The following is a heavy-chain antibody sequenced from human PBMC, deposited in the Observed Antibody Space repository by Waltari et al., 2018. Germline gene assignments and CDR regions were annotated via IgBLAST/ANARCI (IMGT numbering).Heavy chain of an antibody. CDR2: ISSSSSYI. Sequence: EVQLVESGGGLVKPGGSLRLSCAASGFTLSSYSMNWVRQAPGKGLEWVASISSSSSYIYYADSVKGRFTISRDNAKNSLYLQMNSLRAEDTAVYYCAKSGYWYFDLWGRGTLVTVSS. CDR3: AKSGYWYFDL. V-gene: IGHV3-21*01. J-gene: IGHJ2*01. D-gene: IGHD6-25*01. CDR1: GFTLSSYS.